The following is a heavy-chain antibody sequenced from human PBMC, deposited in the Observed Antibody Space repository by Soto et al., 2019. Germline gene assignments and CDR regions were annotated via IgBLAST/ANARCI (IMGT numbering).Heavy chain of an antibody. V-gene: IGHV3-64D*06. CDR1: GFTFSSYA. CDR3: VSWVSAHFDY. Sequence: GGSMRLSCSASGFTFSSYAMHWVRQAPGKGLEYVSAISSNGGSTYYADSVKGRFTISRDNSKNTLYLQMSSLRAEDTALYYCVSWVSAHFDYWGQGTLVTVSS. J-gene: IGHJ4*02. CDR2: ISSNGGST. D-gene: IGHD2-8*01.